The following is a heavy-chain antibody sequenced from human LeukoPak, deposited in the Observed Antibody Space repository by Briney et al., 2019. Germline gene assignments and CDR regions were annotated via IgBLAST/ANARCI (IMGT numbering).Heavy chain of an antibody. J-gene: IGHJ4*02. CDR3: ARLYSSSWFEGFDY. Sequence: PSETLSLTCTVSGYSISSGYYWGWIRQPPGKGLEWIGSIYHSGSTYYNPSLKSRVTISVDTSKNQFSLTLRSVTAADTAVYYCARLYSSSWFEGFDYWGQGTLVTVSS. CDR2: IYHSGST. V-gene: IGHV4-38-2*02. D-gene: IGHD6-13*01. CDR1: GYSISSGYY.